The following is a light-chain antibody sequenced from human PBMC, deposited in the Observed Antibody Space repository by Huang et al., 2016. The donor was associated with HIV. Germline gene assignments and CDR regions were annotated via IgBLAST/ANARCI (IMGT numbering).Light chain of an antibody. J-gene: IGKJ4*01. CDR3: QQYDGSPLT. Sequence: DIVLTQSPGTLFLSPGEGATLSCRASQSISNNNYLAWYQHKPGQAPRLLIYGASKRATGIPDRFTGSGSGTDFTLTISRLEPGDFAMYYCQQYDGSPLTFGGGTKVEIK. CDR1: QSISNNNY. V-gene: IGKV3-20*01. CDR2: GAS.